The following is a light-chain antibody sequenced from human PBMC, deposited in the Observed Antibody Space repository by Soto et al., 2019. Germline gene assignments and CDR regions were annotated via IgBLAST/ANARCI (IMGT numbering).Light chain of an antibody. V-gene: IGKV3-20*01. J-gene: IGKJ2*01. CDR2: GAS. Sequence: EIVLTQSPGTLSLSPGERATLSCMASQSVSSTYLAWYQQKPGQSPRLLIYGASSRATGIPDRFSGSGSGTDFTLTISRLEPEDFAVYYCQHYGNSPNPFGQGTKVDIK. CDR3: QHYGNSPNP. CDR1: QSVSSTY.